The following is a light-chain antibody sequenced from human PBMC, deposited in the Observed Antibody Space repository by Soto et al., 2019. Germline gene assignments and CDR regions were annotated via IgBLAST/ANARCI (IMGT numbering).Light chain of an antibody. Sequence: ILMTQSPATLSVSPGERATLSCRASQSVSNNLAWYQQKPGQATRLLIYDASTRATSIPARFSGSGSGTEFTLTISGLQSEDFAVYYCQQYNNWPPWTFGQGTKVEIK. J-gene: IGKJ1*01. CDR3: QQYNNWPPWT. CDR1: QSVSNN. V-gene: IGKV3-15*01. CDR2: DAS.